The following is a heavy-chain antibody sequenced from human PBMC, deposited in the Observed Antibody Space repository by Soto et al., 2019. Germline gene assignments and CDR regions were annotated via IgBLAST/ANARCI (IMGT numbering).Heavy chain of an antibody. D-gene: IGHD3-22*01. CDR1: GFTFSSYA. V-gene: IGHV3-64D*06. Sequence: PGGSLRLSCSASGFTFSSYAMHWVRQAPGKGLEYVSSISTNGGSTHYADSVKGRFTISRDNSKNTQYLQMSSLRADDTAVYYCVKGEYYYDSSGYYPLDYWGQGTLVTVSS. CDR3: VKGEYYYDSSGYYPLDY. J-gene: IGHJ4*02. CDR2: ISTNGGST.